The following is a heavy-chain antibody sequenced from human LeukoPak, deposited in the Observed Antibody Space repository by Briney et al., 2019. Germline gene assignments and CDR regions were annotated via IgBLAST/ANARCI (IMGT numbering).Heavy chain of an antibody. CDR3: AKLRGGDYSSYNWFDP. CDR2: IYYSGRT. Sequence: PSETLSLTCTVSGGSISSSSYYWGWIRQPPGKGLEWIGYIYYSGRTNYNPSLKSRVTISVDTSNNQFSLTLSSVTAADTAVYYCAKLRGGDYSSYNWFDPWGQGTLVTVSS. D-gene: IGHD2-21*02. J-gene: IGHJ5*02. V-gene: IGHV4-61*05. CDR1: GGSISSSSYY.